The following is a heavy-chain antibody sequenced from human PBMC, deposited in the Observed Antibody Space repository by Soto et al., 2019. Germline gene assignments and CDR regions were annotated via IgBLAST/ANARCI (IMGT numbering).Heavy chain of an antibody. CDR1: GFTFDTYY. D-gene: IGHD3-10*01. CDR3: ARVGTRGGVHSLGGYVNYYGMDV. V-gene: IGHV1-46*02. Sequence: QVQLVQSGAEVKKPGASVKVSCKASGFTFDTYYMHWVRQAPGQGPEWMGIINPSGNIISYTQKLQGRVTMTRATSTSTVYIPRSSLEDEDTAVYYCARVGTRGGVHSLGGYVNYYGMDVWGQGTTVTVSS. J-gene: IGHJ6*02. CDR2: INPSGNII.